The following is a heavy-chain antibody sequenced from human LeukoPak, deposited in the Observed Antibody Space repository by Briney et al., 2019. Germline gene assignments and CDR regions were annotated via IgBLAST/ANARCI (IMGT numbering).Heavy chain of an antibody. CDR3: AKESSTIQLWSNWFDP. J-gene: IGHJ5*02. CDR2: ISGSGGST. D-gene: IGHD5-18*01. CDR1: GFTLSSYA. V-gene: IGHV3-23*01. Sequence: GGSLRLSCAASGFTLSSYAMSWVRQAPGKGLEWVSAISGSGGSTYYADSVKGRFTISRDNSKNTLYLQMNSLRAEDTAVYYCAKESSTIQLWSNWFDPWGQGTLVTVSS.